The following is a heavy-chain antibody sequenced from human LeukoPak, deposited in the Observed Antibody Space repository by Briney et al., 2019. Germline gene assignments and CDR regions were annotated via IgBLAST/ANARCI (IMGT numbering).Heavy chain of an antibody. V-gene: IGHV1-2*02. CDR3: ARVSVGGYYMDV. CDR2: INPKSGGT. CDR1: GCTFTGYY. D-gene: IGHD3-16*01. Sequence: ASVKVSCKTSGCTFTGYYMHWVRQAPGQGLEWMGWINPKSGGTNYAEKFQGRVTMTRDTSISTAYMELSRLRSDDTAVYYCARVSVGGYYMDVWGKGTTVTISS. J-gene: IGHJ6*03.